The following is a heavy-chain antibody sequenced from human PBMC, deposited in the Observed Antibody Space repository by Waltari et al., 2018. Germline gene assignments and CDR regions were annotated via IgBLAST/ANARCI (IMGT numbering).Heavy chain of an antibody. J-gene: IGHJ5*02. D-gene: IGHD3-10*01. CDR2: IGTAGDT. V-gene: IGHV3-13*01. CDR3: ARGGWFGESNWFDP. Sequence: EVQLVESGGGLVQPGGSLRLSCAASGFTFSSYDMHWVRQATGKGLVWVSAIGTAGDTYYPGSVKGRFTISRENAKNSLYRQMNSLRAGDTAVYYCARGGWFGESNWFDPWGQGTLVTVSS. CDR1: GFTFSSYD.